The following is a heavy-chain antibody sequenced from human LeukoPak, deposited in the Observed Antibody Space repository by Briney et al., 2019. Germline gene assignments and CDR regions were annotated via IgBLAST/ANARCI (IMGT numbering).Heavy chain of an antibody. V-gene: IGHV3-11*01. CDR1: GFTFSDYY. Sequence: GGSLRLSCAASGFTFSDYYMSWLRQAPGKGLEWVSYISSSGSTIYYADSVKGRFTISRDNAKNSLYLQMNSLRAEETAVYYCARDGADSVLLWFGELPHYFDYWGQGTLVTVSS. J-gene: IGHJ4*02. CDR2: ISSSGSTI. D-gene: IGHD3-10*01. CDR3: ARDGADSVLLWFGELPHYFDY.